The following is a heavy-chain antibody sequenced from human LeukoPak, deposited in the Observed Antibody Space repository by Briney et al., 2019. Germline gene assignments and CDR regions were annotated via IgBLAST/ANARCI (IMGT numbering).Heavy chain of an antibody. CDR3: ARDEGLRFLEWLVQFDP. V-gene: IGHV7-4-1*02. J-gene: IGHJ5*02. D-gene: IGHD3-3*01. Sequence: ASVKVSCKASGYTFTSYAMNWVRQAPGQGLEWMGWINTNTGNPTYAQGFTGRFVFSLDTSVSTAYLQISSLKAEDTAVYYCARDEGLRFLEWLVQFDPWGQGTLVTVSS. CDR1: GYTFTSYA. CDR2: INTNTGNP.